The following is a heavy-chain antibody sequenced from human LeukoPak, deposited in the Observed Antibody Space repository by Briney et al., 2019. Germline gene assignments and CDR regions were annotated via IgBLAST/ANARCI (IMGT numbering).Heavy chain of an antibody. V-gene: IGHV7-4-1*02. D-gene: IGHD3-10*01. CDR3: ARGASLWFGELYEDY. CDR2: INTNSGNP. J-gene: IGHJ4*02. Sequence: ASVKVSCKASGYTFTSYAMNWVRQAPGQGLEWMGWINTNSGNPTYAQGFTGRFVFSLDTSVSTAYLQISSLKAEDTAVYYCARGASLWFGELYEDYWGQGTLVTVSS. CDR1: GYTFTSYA.